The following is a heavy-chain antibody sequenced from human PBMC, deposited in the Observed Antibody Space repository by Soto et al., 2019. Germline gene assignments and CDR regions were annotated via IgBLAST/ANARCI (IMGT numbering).Heavy chain of an antibody. J-gene: IGHJ4*02. CDR1: GFTFSSYA. CDR2: ISGSVVST. V-gene: IGHV3-23*01. D-gene: IGHD1-26*01. Sequence: GGSLRLSCAASGFTFSSYAMRWVHQAPGKGQEWVSAISGSVVSTYYTDSVNGRFTISRDNSKNTLYRQMNRLTAEGAAVYCCAKGIYRGELLVDYWGQGTLVTVSS. CDR3: AKGIYRGELLVDY.